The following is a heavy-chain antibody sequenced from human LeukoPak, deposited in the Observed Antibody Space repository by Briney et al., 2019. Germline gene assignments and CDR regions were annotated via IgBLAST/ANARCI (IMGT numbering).Heavy chain of an antibody. J-gene: IGHJ4*02. Sequence: SETLSLTCAVYGGSFSGYYWSWIRQPPGKGLEWIGEINHSGSTNYNPSLKSRVTISVDTSKNQFSLKLSSVTAADTAVYYCARPYTGIAVAGDDYWGQGTLVTVSS. CDR1: GGSFSGYY. D-gene: IGHD6-19*01. V-gene: IGHV4-34*01. CDR2: INHSGST. CDR3: ARPYTGIAVAGDDY.